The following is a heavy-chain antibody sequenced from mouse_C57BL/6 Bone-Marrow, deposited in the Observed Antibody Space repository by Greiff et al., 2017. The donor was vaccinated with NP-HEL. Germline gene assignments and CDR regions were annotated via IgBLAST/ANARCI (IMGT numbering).Heavy chain of an antibody. D-gene: IGHD1-1*01. CDR3: ARTIYYYGRVGFAY. Sequence: VQLQQSGGDLVKPGGSLKLSCAASGFTFSSYGMSWVRQTPDKRLEWVATISSGGSYTYYPDSVKGRFTISRDNDKNTLYLQMSSLKSEDTAMYYCARTIYYYGRVGFAYWGQGTLVTVSA. CDR1: GFTFSSYG. V-gene: IGHV5-6*01. CDR2: ISSGGSYT. J-gene: IGHJ3*01.